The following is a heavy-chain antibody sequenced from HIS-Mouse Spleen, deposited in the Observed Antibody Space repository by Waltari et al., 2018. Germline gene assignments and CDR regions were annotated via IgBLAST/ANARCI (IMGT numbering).Heavy chain of an antibody. J-gene: IGHJ4*02. V-gene: IGHV4-34*01. Sequence: QVQLQQWGAGLLTPSETLSLTCAVSGWSVSGYDWSWIRPPPGKGLEWMGEINHSGSTNYNPSLKSRVTISVDTSKNQFSLKLSSVTAADTAVYYCARGLAARFDYWGQGTLVTVSS. CDR1: GWSVSGYD. D-gene: IGHD6-6*01. CDR2: INHSGST. CDR3: ARGLAARFDY.